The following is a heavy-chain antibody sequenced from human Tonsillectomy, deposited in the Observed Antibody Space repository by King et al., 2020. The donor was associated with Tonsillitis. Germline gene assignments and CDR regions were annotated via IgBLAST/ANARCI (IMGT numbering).Heavy chain of an antibody. J-gene: IGHJ5*01. CDR3: ASDPSTTSNFPS. CDR2: INPNNGDT. CDR1: GYTFTGYY. D-gene: IGHD2/OR15-2a*01. Sequence: QLVQSGTEVKKPGASVTVSCKASGYTFTGYYMHWVRQAPGQGLEWMGWINPNNGDTNNAQKFQGRVTMSRDTSINTAYMQLSSLRFDDTAIYYCASDPSTTSNFPSWGQGTLVTGSS. V-gene: IGHV1-2*02.